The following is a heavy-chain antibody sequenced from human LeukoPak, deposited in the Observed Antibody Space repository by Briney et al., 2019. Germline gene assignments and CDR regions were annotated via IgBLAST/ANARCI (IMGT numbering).Heavy chain of an antibody. CDR2: ISSSSSYT. Sequence: TGGSLRLSCAASGFTFSDYYMSWIRKAPGKGLEWVSYISSSSSYTNYADSVKGRFTISRDNAKNSLYLQMNSLRAEDTAVYYCAKLKRGYCDSTACPNWFDPWGRGTLVTVSS. CDR3: AKLKRGYCDSTACPNWFDP. J-gene: IGHJ5*02. CDR1: GFTFSDYY. D-gene: IGHD2-2*01. V-gene: IGHV3-11*03.